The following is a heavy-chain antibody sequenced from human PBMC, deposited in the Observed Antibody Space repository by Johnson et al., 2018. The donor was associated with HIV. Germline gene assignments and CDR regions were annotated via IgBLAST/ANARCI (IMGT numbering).Heavy chain of an antibody. CDR2: IYTGGST. D-gene: IGHD1-26*01. CDR1: GFTFDDYA. V-gene: IGHV3-66*01. J-gene: IGHJ3*02. CDR3: TTVTTPRGSYGYDAFDI. Sequence: VQLVEPGGGLVQPGRSLRLSCAASGFTFDDYAMHWVRQAPGKGLEWVYFIYTGGSTYYADSVKGIFTISRDNSNNTPYLQMNRLKTEDTAVYYCTTVTTPRGSYGYDAFDIWGQGTMVTVSS.